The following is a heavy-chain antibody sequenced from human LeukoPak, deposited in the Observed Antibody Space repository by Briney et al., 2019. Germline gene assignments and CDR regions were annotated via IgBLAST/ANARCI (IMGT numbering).Heavy chain of an antibody. CDR2: ISAYNGNT. CDR1: GYTFTSYG. CDR3: ARDGDYVWGSYRYLNDAFDI. J-gene: IGHJ3*02. Sequence: ASVKVSGKASGYTFTSYGISWVRQAPGQGLEWMGWISAYNGNTNYAQKLQGRVTMTTDTSTSTAYMELRSLRSDDTAVYYCARDGDYVWGSYRYLNDAFDIWGQGTMVTVS. D-gene: IGHD3-16*02. V-gene: IGHV1-18*01.